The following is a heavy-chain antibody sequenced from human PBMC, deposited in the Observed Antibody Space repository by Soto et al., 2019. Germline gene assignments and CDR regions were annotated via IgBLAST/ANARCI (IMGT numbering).Heavy chain of an antibody. V-gene: IGHV2-5*02. CDR2: IYWDDDK. CDR1: GFSLSTSGVG. J-gene: IGHJ6*03. Sequence: SGPTLVKPTQTLTLTCTFSGFSLSTSGVGVGWIRQPPGKALEWLALIYWDDDKRYSPSLKSRLTITKDTSKNQVVLTMTNMDPVDTATYYCAHGTGWYYGDYGFYYYYYMDVWGKGTTVTVSS. D-gene: IGHD4-17*01. CDR3: AHGTGWYYGDYGFYYYYYMDV.